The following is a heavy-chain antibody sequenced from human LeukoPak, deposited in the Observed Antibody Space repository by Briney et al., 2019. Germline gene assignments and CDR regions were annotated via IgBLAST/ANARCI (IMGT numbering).Heavy chain of an antibody. CDR3: TSEHTSYYDFWSGYYDY. D-gene: IGHD3-3*01. CDR2: IKSKTDGGTT. Sequence: GGSLRLSCAASGFTFSNAWMSWVRQAPGKGLEWVGRIKSKTDGGTTDYAAPVKGRFTISRDDSKNTLYLQMNSVKTEDTAVYYCTSEHTSYYDFWSGYYDYWGQGTLVTVSS. V-gene: IGHV3-15*01. CDR1: GFTFSNAW. J-gene: IGHJ4*02.